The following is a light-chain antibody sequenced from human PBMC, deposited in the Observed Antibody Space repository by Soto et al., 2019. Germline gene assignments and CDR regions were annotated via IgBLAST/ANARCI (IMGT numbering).Light chain of an antibody. Sequence: QSVLTQPASVSGSPGQSITISCVGTSNDIVDYNYVSWYQQHPGKVPKVIIYDVSNRPSGVSYRFSATKSGNTASLTISGLQAEDEADYYCCSYTRSGTLIFGTGTKVTVL. J-gene: IGLJ1*01. CDR3: CSYTRSGTLI. CDR1: SNDIVDYNY. CDR2: DVS. V-gene: IGLV2-14*01.